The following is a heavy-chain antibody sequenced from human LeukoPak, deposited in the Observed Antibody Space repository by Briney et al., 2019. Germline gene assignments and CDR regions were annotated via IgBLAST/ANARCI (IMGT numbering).Heavy chain of an antibody. D-gene: IGHD7-27*01. V-gene: IGHV3-30*02. CDR3: VRDGAHWDLDY. Sequence: GGSLRLSCAASGFTISSYYMAWVHQAPGKGLEWVAFIQSDGGNEYYADSVKGRFTISRDNSKNTVHLQMNSLRAEDTAMYYCVRDGAHWDLDYWGQGTLVTVSS. CDR1: GFTISSYY. CDR2: IQSDGGNE. J-gene: IGHJ4*02.